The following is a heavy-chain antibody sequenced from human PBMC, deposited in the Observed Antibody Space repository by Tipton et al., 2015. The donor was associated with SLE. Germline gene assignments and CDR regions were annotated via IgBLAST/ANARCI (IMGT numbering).Heavy chain of an antibody. CDR2: IYTSGST. J-gene: IGHJ3*02. CDR1: GGSISSGSYY. D-gene: IGHD3-22*01. V-gene: IGHV4-61*02. Sequence: TLSLTCTVSGGSISSGSYYWSWIRQPAGKGLEWIGRIYTSGSTNYNPSLKSRVTISVDTSKNQFSLKLSSVTAADTAVYYCARGYDSSGWDAFDIWGQGTMVTVSS. CDR3: ARGYDSSGWDAFDI.